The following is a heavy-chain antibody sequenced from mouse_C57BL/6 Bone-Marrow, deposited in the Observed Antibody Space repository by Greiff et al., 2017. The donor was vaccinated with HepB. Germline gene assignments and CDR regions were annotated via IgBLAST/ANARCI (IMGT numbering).Heavy chain of an antibody. D-gene: IGHD1-1*01. CDR3: ARSTGYFDV. V-gene: IGHV7-1*01. CDR2: SRNKANDYTT. CDR1: GFTFSDFY. J-gene: IGHJ1*03. Sequence: DVKLVESGGGLVQSGRSLRLSCATSGFTFSDFYMEWVRQAPGKGLEWMAASRNKANDYTTEYSASVKGRFIVSRDTPQSILYRQMNALRAEDTAIYYCARSTGYFDVWGTGTTVTVSS.